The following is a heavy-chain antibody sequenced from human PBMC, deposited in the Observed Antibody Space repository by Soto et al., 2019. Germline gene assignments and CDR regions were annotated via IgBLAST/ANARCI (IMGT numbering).Heavy chain of an antibody. Sequence: ASVKVSCKASGYTFTGYYMHWVRQAPGQGLEWMGWINPNSGGTNYAQKFQGRVTMTRDTSISTAYMELSRLRSDDTAVYYCARAYYYGSGGGWFDPWGQRTLVTVSS. CDR3: ARAYYYGSGGGWFDP. D-gene: IGHD3-10*01. CDR1: GYTFTGYY. V-gene: IGHV1-2*02. J-gene: IGHJ5*02. CDR2: INPNSGGT.